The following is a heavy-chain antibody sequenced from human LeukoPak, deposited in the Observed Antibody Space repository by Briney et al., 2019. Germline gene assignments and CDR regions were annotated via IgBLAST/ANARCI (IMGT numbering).Heavy chain of an antibody. J-gene: IGHJ4*02. V-gene: IGHV3-11*01. CDR2: ICSWRSTI. CDR3: ARAARKEGGNYAY. CDR1: GLTFSDYY. Sequence: GGPLTLPCTASGLTFSDYYMSWPRRARGKGLEGLTYICSWRSTIYYADPVKGRLTIHRDNAKNSLYLKMNRLSAEDTAVLYFARAARKEGGNYAYWGQGTLVTVSS. D-gene: IGHD1-7*01.